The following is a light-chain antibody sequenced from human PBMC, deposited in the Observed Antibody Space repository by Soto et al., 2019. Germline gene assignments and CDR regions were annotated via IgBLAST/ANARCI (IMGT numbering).Light chain of an antibody. J-gene: IGKJ3*01. V-gene: IGKV3-20*01. Sequence: EIVLTQSPGTLSLSPGERAALSCRASQSLTSNALAWYQQKGGRAPRLLLHGASSRAIGIPDRFSGSGSGTEFTLTISRLEPEDFAVYYCQQYDTSPFTFGPGTKVEIK. CDR1: QSLTSNA. CDR3: QQYDTSPFT. CDR2: GAS.